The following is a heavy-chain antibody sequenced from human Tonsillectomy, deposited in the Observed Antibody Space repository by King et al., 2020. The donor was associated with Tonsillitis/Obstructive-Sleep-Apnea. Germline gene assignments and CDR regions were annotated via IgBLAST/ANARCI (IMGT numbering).Heavy chain of an antibody. CDR2: IHPGDSDT. J-gene: IGHJ3*02. CDR1: GYSFTNYW. CDR3: ARCFYYGSGSYYMAASDI. Sequence: QLVQSGAEVKKPGESLKISCKGSGYSFTNYWIGWVRQKPGKGLEWMWIIHPGDSDTRYRPSFQGQVSAVKSISTAYLQWSSLKASDTAIYYCARCFYYGSGSYYMAASDIWGQGTMVIVSS. D-gene: IGHD3-10*01. V-gene: IGHV5-51*01.